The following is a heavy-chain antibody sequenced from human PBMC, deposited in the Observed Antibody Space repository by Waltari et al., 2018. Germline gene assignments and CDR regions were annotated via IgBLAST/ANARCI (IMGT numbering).Heavy chain of an antibody. CDR3: AREPIVGATAFWYFDL. D-gene: IGHD1-26*01. CDR2: IYHSGST. V-gene: IGHV4-38-2*02. CDR1: GYSISSGYY. J-gene: IGHJ2*01. Sequence: QVQLQESGPGLVKPSETLSLTCTVSGYSISSGYYWGWIRQPPGKGLEWIGSIYHSGSTYYNPSLKSRVTISVYTAQNQFSLKLSSVTAADTAVYYCAREPIVGATAFWYFDLWGRGTLVTVSS.